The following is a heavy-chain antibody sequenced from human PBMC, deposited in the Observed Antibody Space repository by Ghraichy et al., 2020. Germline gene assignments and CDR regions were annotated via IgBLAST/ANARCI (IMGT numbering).Heavy chain of an antibody. J-gene: IGHJ4*02. D-gene: IGHD2-2*01. CDR3: ASGSSSTSWD. V-gene: IGHV3-74*01. CDR2: INSDGSFT. CDR1: GFTFSSYW. Sequence: GESLNISCAASGFTFSSYWMHWVRQAPGKGLVWVSRINSDGSFTSYADSVKGRFTISRDNAKNTLYLQMNSLRVEDTAVYYCASGSSSTSWDWGQGTLVTVSS.